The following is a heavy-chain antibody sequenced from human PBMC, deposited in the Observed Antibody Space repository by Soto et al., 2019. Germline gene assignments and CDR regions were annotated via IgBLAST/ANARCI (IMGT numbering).Heavy chain of an antibody. CDR3: ARGIAVSPRNRGGKYGMDV. CDR1: GFTFSDYY. CDR2: ISSSSSYT. Sequence: PGGSLRLSCAASGFTFSDYYMSWIRQAPGKGLEWVSYISSSSSYTNYADSVKGRFTISRDNAKNSLYLQMNSLRAEDTAVYYCARGIAVSPRNRGGKYGMDVWGQGTTVTVSS. J-gene: IGHJ6*02. D-gene: IGHD3-16*01. V-gene: IGHV3-11*05.